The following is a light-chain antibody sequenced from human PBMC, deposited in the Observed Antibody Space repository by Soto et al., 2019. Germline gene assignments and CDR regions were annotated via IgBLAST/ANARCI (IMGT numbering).Light chain of an antibody. CDR3: QQYRNWPRT. V-gene: IGKV3-15*01. J-gene: IGKJ1*01. CDR1: QSVDIN. Sequence: TQSACTLSVTTGDRVTLPCRASQSVDINLAWYQQRAGQAPRLLVYGASTKATDMPGRFSGRGSGTEFTLTINNLQSEDFAVYYCQQYRNWPRTCGQGTKG. CDR2: GAS.